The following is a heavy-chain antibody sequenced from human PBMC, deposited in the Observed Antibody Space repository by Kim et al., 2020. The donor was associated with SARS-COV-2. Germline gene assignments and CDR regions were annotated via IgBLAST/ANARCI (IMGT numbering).Heavy chain of an antibody. CDR3: AKARYYGSGSYYIDDAFDI. CDR2: ISGSGGST. J-gene: IGHJ3*02. Sequence: GGSLRLSCAASGFTFSSYAMSWVRQAPGKGLEWVSAISGSGGSTYYADSVKGRFTISRDNSKNTLYLQMNSLRAEDTAVYYCAKARYYGSGSYYIDDAFDIWGQGTMVTVSS. CDR1: GFTFSSYA. D-gene: IGHD3-10*01. V-gene: IGHV3-23*01.